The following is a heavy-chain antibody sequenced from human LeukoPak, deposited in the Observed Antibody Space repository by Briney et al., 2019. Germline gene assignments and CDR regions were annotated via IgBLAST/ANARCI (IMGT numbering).Heavy chain of an antibody. J-gene: IGHJ4*02. V-gene: IGHV3-11*01. CDR3: GRIHRRVGAVAANFDY. CDR1: GFTFSTYY. D-gene: IGHD6-19*01. CDR2: ISSSGSTI. Sequence: GGSLRLSCAASGFTFSTYYMSWIRQAPGKGLEWVSYISSSGSTIYYADSVKGRFTISRDNAKNSLYLQMNSLRAEDTAVYYCGRIHRRVGAVAANFDYWGQGTLVTVSS.